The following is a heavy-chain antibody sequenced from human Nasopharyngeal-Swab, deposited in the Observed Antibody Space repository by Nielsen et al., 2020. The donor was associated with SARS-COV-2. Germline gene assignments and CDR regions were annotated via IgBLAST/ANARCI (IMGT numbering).Heavy chain of an antibody. CDR1: GFTFSSYE. V-gene: IGHV3-48*03. CDR3: ARTNSPYYYYGMDV. J-gene: IGHJ6*02. CDR2: ISSSGSTI. D-gene: IGHD1-1*01. Sequence: GESLKISCAASGFTFSSYEMNWVRQAPGKGLEWVSYISSSGSTIYYADSVKGRFTISRDNAKNSLYLQMNSLRAEDTAVYYCARTNSPYYYYGMDVWGQWTTVTVSS.